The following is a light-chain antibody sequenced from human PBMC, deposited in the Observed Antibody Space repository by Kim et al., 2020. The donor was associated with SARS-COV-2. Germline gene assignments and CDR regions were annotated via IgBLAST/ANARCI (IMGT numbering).Light chain of an antibody. Sequence: YELTQPPSVSVAPGKTARITCGGNNIGSKRVHWYQQKPGQAPVLVIYYDSDRPSGIPERFSGSNSGNTATLTISRVEAGDEADYYCQVWDSSSDHRVFGGGTQLTVL. CDR2: YDS. CDR1: NIGSKR. J-gene: IGLJ3*02. CDR3: QVWDSSSDHRV. V-gene: IGLV3-21*04.